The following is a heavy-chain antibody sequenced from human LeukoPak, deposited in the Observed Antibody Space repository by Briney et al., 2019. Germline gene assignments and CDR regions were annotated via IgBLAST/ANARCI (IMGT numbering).Heavy chain of an antibody. D-gene: IGHD3-22*01. Sequence: SETLSLTCTVSGGSISSSSYYWGWIRQPPGKGLEWIGSIYYSGSTYYNPSLKSRVTISVDTSKNQFSLKLSSVTAADTAVYYCARGRRRDSSGYRDFQHWGQGTLVTVSS. CDR1: GGSISSSSYY. J-gene: IGHJ1*01. CDR3: ARGRRRDSSGYRDFQH. CDR2: IYYSGST. V-gene: IGHV4-39*01.